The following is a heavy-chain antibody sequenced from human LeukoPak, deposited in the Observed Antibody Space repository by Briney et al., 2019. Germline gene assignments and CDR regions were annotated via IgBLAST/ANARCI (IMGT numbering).Heavy chain of an antibody. J-gene: IGHJ4*02. V-gene: IGHV4-59*01. CDR1: GGSISTYY. Sequence: SETLSLACTVSGGSISTYYWSWIRQPPGKGLEWVGDIYYSGSTNYYPSLKRRVTISVDTDKNHTSLKLSSVTTADTAVYYCARESVDTAMVYFVYWGQGTLVTVSS. CDR3: ARESVDTAMVYFVY. CDR2: IYYSGST. D-gene: IGHD5-18*01.